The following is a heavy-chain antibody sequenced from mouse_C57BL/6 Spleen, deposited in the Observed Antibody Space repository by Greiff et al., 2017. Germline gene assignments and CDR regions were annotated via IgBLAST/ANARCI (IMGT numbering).Heavy chain of an antibody. CDR1: GYTFTSYW. CDR2: IDPSDSET. CDR3: ARGVVTRYFDV. Sequence: QVQLQQPGAELVRPGSSVKLSCKASGYTFTSYWMHWVKQRPIQGLEWIGNIDPSDSETHYNQKFKDKATLTVDKSSSTADMQLSSLTSEDTAVYYCARGVVTRYFDVWGTGTTVTVSS. J-gene: IGHJ1*03. V-gene: IGHV1-52*01. D-gene: IGHD2-2*01.